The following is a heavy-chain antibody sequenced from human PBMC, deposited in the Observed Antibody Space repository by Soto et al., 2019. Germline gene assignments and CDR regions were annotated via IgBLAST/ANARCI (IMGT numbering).Heavy chain of an antibody. CDR3: ARHPGYYDILTGYTTYYFDY. CDR2: IYYRGNT. CDR1: GGSIGTYY. V-gene: IGHV4-59*08. D-gene: IGHD3-9*01. Sequence: QVQLQESGPGLVKPSETLSLTCTVSGGSIGTYYWSWIRQPPGKGLEWLGYIYYRGNTDYNPALKNRVTISLVTPKYQFSRKLSSVTAADTAVYYCARHPGYYDILTGYTTYYFDYWGQGILVTVSS. J-gene: IGHJ4*02.